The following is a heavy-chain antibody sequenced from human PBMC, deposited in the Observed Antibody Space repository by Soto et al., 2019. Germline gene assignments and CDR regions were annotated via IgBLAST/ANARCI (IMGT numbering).Heavy chain of an antibody. Sequence: SETLSLTCTVSGGSISSSSYYWGWIRQPPRKGQEWIGSIYYSGSTYYNPSLKSRVTISVDTSKNQFSLKLSSVTAADTAVYYCARLGVYYYMDVWGKGTTVTVSS. J-gene: IGHJ6*03. D-gene: IGHD3-3*01. V-gene: IGHV4-39*01. CDR2: IYYSGST. CDR1: GGSISSSSYY. CDR3: ARLGVYYYMDV.